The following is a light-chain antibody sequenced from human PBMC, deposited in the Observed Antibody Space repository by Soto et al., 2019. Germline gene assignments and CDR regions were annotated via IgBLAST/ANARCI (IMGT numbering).Light chain of an antibody. CDR1: SSDVGGYHY. CDR2: EVT. V-gene: IGLV2-8*01. J-gene: IGLJ2*01. CDR3: SSYAGSNNLV. Sequence: QSALTQPPSASGSPGQSVTISCTGTSSDVGGYHYVSWYQQHPGKAPKLMIHEVTKRLSGVPDRFSGSKSGNTASLTVSGLQGEDEADYYCSSYAGSNNLVFGGGTQLTVL.